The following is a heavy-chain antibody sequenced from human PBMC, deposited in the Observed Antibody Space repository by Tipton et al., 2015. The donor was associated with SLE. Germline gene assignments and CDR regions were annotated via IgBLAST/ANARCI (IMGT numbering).Heavy chain of an antibody. D-gene: IGHD6-13*01. CDR3: AGGGGGLIAAAANNWFDP. CDR1: GFTVSSNY. CDR2: IYSGGST. V-gene: IGHV3-53*04. J-gene: IGHJ5*02. Sequence: VQLVQSGGGLVQPGGSLRLSCAASGFTVSSNYMSWVRQAPGKGLEWVSVIYSGGSTYYADSVKGRFTISRDNTKNTLYLQSNSLMAEEGAVYYCAGGGGGLIAAAANNWFDPWGQGTLVTVSS.